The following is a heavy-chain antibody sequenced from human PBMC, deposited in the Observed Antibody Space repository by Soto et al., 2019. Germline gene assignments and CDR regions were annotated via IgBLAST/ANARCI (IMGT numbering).Heavy chain of an antibody. CDR2: IFSSGNT. Sequence: PSETLSLTCSVSGGSISGSNHYWNWTRQSPGKGPEWIGYIFSSGNTYNNPSLNTRAALSVDTFKNQFSLMLTSVTAADTAVYYCARAKLGELLLLDFWGKGILVTVAS. J-gene: IGHJ4*02. CDR3: ARAKLGELLLLDF. V-gene: IGHV4-30-4*02. CDR1: GGSISGSNHY. D-gene: IGHD3-16*01.